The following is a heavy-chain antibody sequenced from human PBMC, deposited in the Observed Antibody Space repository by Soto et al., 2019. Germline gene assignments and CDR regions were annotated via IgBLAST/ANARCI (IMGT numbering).Heavy chain of an antibody. V-gene: IGHV4-34*01. D-gene: IGHD6-19*01. CDR3: ARGGLAVALDY. J-gene: IGHJ4*02. Sequence: QVQLQQWGAGLLKPSETLSLTCAVYGGSFSGYYRSWIRQPPGKGLEWIGEINHSGSTNYNPSLKSRVTISVDTSKNQFSLKLSSVTAADTAVYYCARGGLAVALDYWGQGTLVTVSS. CDR2: INHSGST. CDR1: GGSFSGYY.